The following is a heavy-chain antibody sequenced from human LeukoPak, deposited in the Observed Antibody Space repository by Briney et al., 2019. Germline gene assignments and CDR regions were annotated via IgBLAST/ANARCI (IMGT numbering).Heavy chain of an antibody. Sequence: SVKVSCKASGGTFSSYAISWVRQAPGQGLEWMGRIIPILGIANYAQKFQGRVTITADKSTSTAYMELSSLRSEDTAVYYCARVLPYYYDSSGPYYFDYWGQGTLVTVSS. D-gene: IGHD3-22*01. CDR3: ARVLPYYYDSSGPYYFDY. V-gene: IGHV1-69*04. CDR1: GGTFSSYA. J-gene: IGHJ4*02. CDR2: IIPILGIA.